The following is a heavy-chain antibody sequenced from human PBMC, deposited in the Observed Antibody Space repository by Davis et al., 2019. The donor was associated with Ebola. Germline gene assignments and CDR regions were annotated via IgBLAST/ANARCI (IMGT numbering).Heavy chain of an antibody. Sequence: AASVKVSCKASGGTFSSYTISWVRQAPGQGLEWMGRIIPILGIANYAQKFQGRVTITADKSTSTAYMELSSLRASDTAVYYCARALTGTLDPYYFDYWGRGALVTVSS. CDR3: ARALTGTLDPYYFDY. D-gene: IGHD1-7*01. J-gene: IGHJ4*02. V-gene: IGHV1-69*02. CDR2: IIPILGIA. CDR1: GGTFSSYT.